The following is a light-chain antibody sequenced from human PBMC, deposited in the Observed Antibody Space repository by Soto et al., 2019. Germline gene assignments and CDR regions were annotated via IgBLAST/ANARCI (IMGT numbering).Light chain of an antibody. CDR2: LEGSGSY. Sequence: QSVLTQSSSASASLGSSVKLTCTLSSGHSSYIIAWHQQQPGKAPRYLMKLEGSGSYNKGSGVPDRFSGSSSGADRYLTISNLQSENEADYYRETGNSNTRMVFGGGTKLTVL. J-gene: IGLJ2*01. V-gene: IGLV4-60*03. CDR1: SGHSSYI. CDR3: ETGNSNTRMV.